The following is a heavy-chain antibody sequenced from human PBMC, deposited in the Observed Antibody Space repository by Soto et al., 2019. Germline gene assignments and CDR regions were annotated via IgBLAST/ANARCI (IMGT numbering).Heavy chain of an antibody. Sequence: QVQLVQSGAEVKKPGSSVKVSCKASGGTFSSYAISWVRQAPGQGLEWMGGIIPIFDTADYAQKFQGRVTITADESTITAYTELSGLRSDARAVYYCAGHSIGVPCYDYATDVWGQQTTDTASS. J-gene: IGHJ6*02. CDR3: AGHSIGVPCYDYATDV. CDR1: GGTFSSYA. D-gene: IGHD3-22*01. V-gene: IGHV1-69*12. CDR2: IIPIFDTA.